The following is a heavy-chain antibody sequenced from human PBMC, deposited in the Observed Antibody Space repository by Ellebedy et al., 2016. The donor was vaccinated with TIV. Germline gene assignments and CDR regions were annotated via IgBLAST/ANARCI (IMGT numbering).Heavy chain of an antibody. J-gene: IGHJ6*02. CDR3: ARHGSYGMDV. CDR1: GGSISSSSYY. CDR2: IYYSGST. Sequence: SETLSLXXTVSGGSISSSSYYWGWIRQPPGKGLEWIGSIYYSGSTYYNPSLKSRVTISVDTSKNQFSLKLSSVTAADTAVYYCARHGSYGMDVWGQGTTVTVSS. D-gene: IGHD2-2*03. V-gene: IGHV4-39*01.